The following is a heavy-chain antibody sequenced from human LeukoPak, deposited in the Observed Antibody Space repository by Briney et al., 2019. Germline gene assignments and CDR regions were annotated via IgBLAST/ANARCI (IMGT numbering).Heavy chain of an antibody. J-gene: IGHJ6*03. CDR3: ARGLIIRCLRFFPYYYMDV. V-gene: IGHV1-8*03. D-gene: IGHD5/OR15-5a*01. Sequence: GASVKVSCKASGYTFTGYYMHWVRQATGQGLEWMGWMNPNSGNTGYAQKFQGRVTITRNTSISTAYMELSSLRSEDTAVYYCARGLIIRCLRFFPYYYMDVWGKGTTVTVSS. CDR2: MNPNSGNT. CDR1: GYTFTGYY.